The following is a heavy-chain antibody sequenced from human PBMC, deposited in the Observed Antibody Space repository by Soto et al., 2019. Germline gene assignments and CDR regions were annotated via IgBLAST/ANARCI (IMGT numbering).Heavy chain of an antibody. CDR3: SRGPYYDFWSRYCGFDS. V-gene: IGHV3-7*01. Sequence: VRSLRLACAASGFTFETYWMNWVRQAPGRGPEGVANIKQDASDKCYGDSVKGRWTIARENTRNLLFLHMNSLRAEDTAVYYCSRGPYYDFWSRYCGFDSWGQGTLVTVS. D-gene: IGHD3-3*01. CDR2: IKQDASDK. J-gene: IGHJ4*02. CDR1: GFTFETYW.